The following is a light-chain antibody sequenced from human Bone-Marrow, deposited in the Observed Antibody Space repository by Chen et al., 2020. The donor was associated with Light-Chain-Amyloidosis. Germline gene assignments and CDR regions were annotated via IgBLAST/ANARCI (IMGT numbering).Light chain of an antibody. CDR3: QQRYIWPPVT. J-gene: IGKJ4*01. V-gene: IGKV3-11*01. CDR2: DAS. CDR1: QSVTSY. Sequence: EIVLTQSPATVSLFPGDKATLSCRASQSVTSYLAWYQQRPVQAPRLLIYDASKRANGIPARFSGSWFVTYFTLTISSLEPEDFAVYYCQQRYIWPPVTFGGGTKVEIK.